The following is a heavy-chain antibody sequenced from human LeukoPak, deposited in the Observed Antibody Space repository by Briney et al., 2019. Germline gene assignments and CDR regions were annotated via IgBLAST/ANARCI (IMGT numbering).Heavy chain of an antibody. Sequence: GGSLRLSCAASGFTFSNSAMAWVRQAPGKGLEWVSSITGSGDYTYYADFVKGRFIISRDNSKNTLYLQLNSLRAEDTAVYYCANKPAGFDPWGQGTLVTVSS. J-gene: IGHJ5*02. CDR3: ANKPAGFDP. CDR1: GFTFSNSA. CDR2: ITGSGDYT. V-gene: IGHV3-23*01. D-gene: IGHD1-14*01.